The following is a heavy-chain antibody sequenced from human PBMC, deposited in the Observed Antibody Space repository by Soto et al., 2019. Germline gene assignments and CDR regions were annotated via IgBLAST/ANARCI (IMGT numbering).Heavy chain of an antibody. Sequence: TSETLSITCAVYGVSFSCYYLTWIRQPPGKGLEWIGEINHSGTINFNPSLKSRLTISLDTSKKHFSLKLSSVTDADTAAYYCARADRTLVTSYSLDVWGQGTTVNVSS. CDR2: INHSGTI. V-gene: IGHV4-34*01. CDR1: GVSFSCYY. CDR3: ARADRTLVTSYSLDV. D-gene: IGHD2-21*02. J-gene: IGHJ6*02.